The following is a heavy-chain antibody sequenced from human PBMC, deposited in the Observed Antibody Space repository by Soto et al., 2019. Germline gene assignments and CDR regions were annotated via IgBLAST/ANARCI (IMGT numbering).Heavy chain of an antibody. J-gene: IGHJ6*02. CDR1: GFTVSSNY. Sequence: EVQLVESGGGLVQPGGSLRLSCAASGFTVSSNYMSWVRQAPGKGLEWVSVIYSGGSTYYADSVKGRFTISRHNSKNPLYLQMNSLRAEDTAVYYCARDGAAAGNYYYYGMDVWGQGTTVTVSS. D-gene: IGHD6-13*01. CDR3: ARDGAAAGNYYYYGMDV. V-gene: IGHV3-53*04. CDR2: IYSGGST.